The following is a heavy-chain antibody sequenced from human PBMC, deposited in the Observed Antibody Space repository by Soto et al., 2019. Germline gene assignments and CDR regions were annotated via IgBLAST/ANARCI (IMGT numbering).Heavy chain of an antibody. Sequence: PGWSLRLSCAASGFIFSDYYIDLVRQAPGKGLEWVGRSKNKANNDTSEYAASVKGRFIISRDESKNSLYLQMNSLKTEDTAVYYCTRVDFYGLGANEYWGTGILVTVS. CDR1: GFIFSDYY. J-gene: IGHJ4*02. V-gene: IGHV3-72*01. D-gene: IGHD3-10*01. CDR2: SKNKANNDTS. CDR3: TRVDFYGLGANEY.